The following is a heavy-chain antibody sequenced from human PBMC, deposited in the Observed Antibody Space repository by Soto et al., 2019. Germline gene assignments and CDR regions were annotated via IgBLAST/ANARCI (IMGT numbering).Heavy chain of an antibody. V-gene: IGHV3-30*03. D-gene: IGHD2-15*01. J-gene: IGHJ3*02. CDR3: ALKGYCSGGSCYIGDAFDI. CDR1: GFTFSSYG. Sequence: GGSLRLSCAASGFTFSSYGMHWVRQAPGKGLEWVAVISYDGSNKYYADSVKGRFTISRDNSKNTLYLQMNSLRAEDTAVYYCALKGYCSGGSCYIGDAFDIWGQGTMVTVSS. CDR2: ISYDGSNK.